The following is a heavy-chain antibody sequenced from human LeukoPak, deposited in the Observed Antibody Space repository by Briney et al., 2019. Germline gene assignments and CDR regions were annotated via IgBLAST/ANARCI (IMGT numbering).Heavy chain of an antibody. CDR3: ARHETGPYFDY. J-gene: IGHJ4*02. V-gene: IGHV5-51*01. CDR1: GYSFTSYW. Sequence: GESLKISCKGSGYSFTSYWIGWVRQLPGKGLECMGIIYPGDSDTRYSPSFQGQVTISADRSISTAYLQWSSLKASDTAMYYCARHETGPYFDYWGQGTLVTVSS. CDR2: IYPGDSDT. D-gene: IGHD1-1*01.